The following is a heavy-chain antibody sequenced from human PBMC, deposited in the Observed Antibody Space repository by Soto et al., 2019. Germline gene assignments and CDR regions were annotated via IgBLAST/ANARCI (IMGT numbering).Heavy chain of an antibody. CDR3: ARVHLSDFDI. CDR1: GGSISSGGYY. CDR2: IYHSGST. Sequence: SETLSLTCTVSGGSISSGGYYWSWIRQHPGKGLEWIGYIYHSGSTYYNPSLKSRVTISVDTSKNQFSLKLSSVTAADTAVYYCARVHLSDFDIWGQGTMVTVSS. J-gene: IGHJ3*02. V-gene: IGHV4-31*03.